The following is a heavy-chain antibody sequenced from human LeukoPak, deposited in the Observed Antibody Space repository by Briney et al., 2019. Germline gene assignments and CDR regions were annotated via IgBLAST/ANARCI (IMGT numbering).Heavy chain of an antibody. Sequence: QPGRPLRLSCAASGFTFSSYAMHWVRQAPGKGLEWVAVISYDGSNKYYADSVKGRFTISRDNSKNTLYLQMNSLRAEDTAVYYCARDDSYGDYGYWGQGTLVTVSS. D-gene: IGHD4-17*01. CDR1: GFTFSSYA. J-gene: IGHJ4*02. CDR3: ARDDSYGDYGY. CDR2: ISYDGSNK. V-gene: IGHV3-30*04.